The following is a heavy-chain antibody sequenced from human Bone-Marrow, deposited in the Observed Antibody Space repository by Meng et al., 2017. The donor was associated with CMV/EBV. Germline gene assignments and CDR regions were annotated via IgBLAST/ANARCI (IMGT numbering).Heavy chain of an antibody. V-gene: IGHV3-53*01. J-gene: IGHJ4*02. CDR1: GFTVSSNY. CDR3: ARAILYSTGY. D-gene: IGHD2-8*02. Sequence: GGSLRLSCAASGFTVSSNYMSWVRQAPGKGLEWVSVIYSGGSTYYADSVKGRFTISRDISKNTLDLQMNYLRTEDTAVCYCARAILYSTGYWGQGTLVTVSS. CDR2: IYSGGST.